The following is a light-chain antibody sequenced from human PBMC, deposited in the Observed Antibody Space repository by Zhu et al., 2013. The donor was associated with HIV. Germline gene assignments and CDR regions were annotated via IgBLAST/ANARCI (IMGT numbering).Light chain of an antibody. V-gene: IGKV3-20*01. CDR1: QRVSTNS. CDR2: ATS. CDR3: LQYTISSWT. J-gene: IGKJ1*01. Sequence: EIVLTQSPGTLSLSPGQRATLSCRASQRVSTNSLSWYQQRPGQAPRLLIFATSSRASDVPDRFSAGGSGTDFTLTISRLEPEDFAVYYCLQYTISSWTFGQGTKVEIK.